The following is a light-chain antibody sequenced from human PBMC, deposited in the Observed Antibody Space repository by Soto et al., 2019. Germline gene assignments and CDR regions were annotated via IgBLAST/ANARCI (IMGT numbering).Light chain of an antibody. CDR3: QQRTRWPMT. Sequence: EIVLTQSTGTLSLSPEERATLSCMASQSVSNNYLAWYQQKTGQAPRLLIYGASNRATGIPERLSGSGYGTDLTITISRMETEDFEVYYCQQRTRWPMTFGHGTRLEIK. V-gene: IGKV3-20*01. CDR2: GAS. CDR1: QSVSNNY. J-gene: IGKJ5*01.